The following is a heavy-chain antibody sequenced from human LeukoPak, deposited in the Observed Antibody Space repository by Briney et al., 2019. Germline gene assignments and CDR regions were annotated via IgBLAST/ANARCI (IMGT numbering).Heavy chain of an antibody. CDR3: ARERDDIVVVPAAIREYYYYYYMDV. V-gene: IGHV3-11*04. CDR1: GFTFSDYY. Sequence: GGSLRLSCAASGFTFSDYYMSWIRQAPGKGLEWVSYISSSGSTIYYADSVKGRFTISRDNAKNSLYLQMNSLRAEDTAVYYCARERDDIVVVPAAIREYYYYYYMDVWGKGTTVTVSS. D-gene: IGHD2-2*02. J-gene: IGHJ6*03. CDR2: ISSSGSTI.